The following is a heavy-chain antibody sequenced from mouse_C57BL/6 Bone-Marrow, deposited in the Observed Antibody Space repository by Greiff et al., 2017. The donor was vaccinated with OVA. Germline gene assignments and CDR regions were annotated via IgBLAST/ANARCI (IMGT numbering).Heavy chain of an antibody. Sequence: QVQLQQSGAELVRPGASVKLSCKASGYTFTDYYINWVKQRPGQGLEWIARIYPGSGNTYYNEKFKGKATLTSEKSSSTAYMQLSSLTSEDSAVYFCARHYDPFDYWGQGTTLTVSS. CDR1: GYTFTDYY. D-gene: IGHD2-4*01. V-gene: IGHV1-76*01. CDR3: ARHYDPFDY. J-gene: IGHJ2*01. CDR2: IYPGSGNT.